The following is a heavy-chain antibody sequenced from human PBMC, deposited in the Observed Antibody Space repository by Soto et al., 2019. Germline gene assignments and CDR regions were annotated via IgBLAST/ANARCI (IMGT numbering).Heavy chain of an antibody. D-gene: IGHD1-1*01. Sequence: SETLSLTCTVSGGSISSYYWSWIRQPPGKGLEWIGYIYYSGKTYYNPSLKSRVTISVDTSKNQFSLKLTSVTAADTAVYYCARVGNWNGGQGSWGQGALVTVSS. J-gene: IGHJ5*02. CDR1: GGSISSYY. CDR2: IYYSGKT. V-gene: IGHV4-59*01. CDR3: ARVGNWNGGQGS.